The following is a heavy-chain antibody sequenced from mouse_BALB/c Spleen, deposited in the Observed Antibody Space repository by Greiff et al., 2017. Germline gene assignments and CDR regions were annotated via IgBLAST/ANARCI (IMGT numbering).Heavy chain of an antibody. Sequence: EVKLMESGPELVKPGASVKIPCKASGYTFTDYNMDWVKQSHGKSLEWIGDINPNNGGTIYNQKFKGKATLTVDKSSSTAYMELRSLTSEDTAVYYCARRGYDYWYFDVWGAGTTVTVSS. D-gene: IGHD2-3*01. CDR2: INPNNGGT. CDR1: GYTFTDYN. J-gene: IGHJ1*01. V-gene: IGHV1-18*01. CDR3: ARRGYDYWYFDV.